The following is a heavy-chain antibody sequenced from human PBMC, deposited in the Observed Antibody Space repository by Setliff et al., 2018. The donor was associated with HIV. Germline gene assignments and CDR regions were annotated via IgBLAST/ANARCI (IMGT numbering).Heavy chain of an antibody. CDR2: ISGSSSTI. CDR3: ARASRGGYYDSSAYAY. J-gene: IGHJ4*02. V-gene: IGHV3-48*01. Sequence: GGSLRLSCAASGFTFSNAWMNWVRQAPGKGLEWVSYISGSSSTIYYADSVKGRFTISRDNAKNSLYLQMNSLRAEDTAVYYCARASRGGYYDSSAYAYWGQGTLVTVSS. D-gene: IGHD3-22*01. CDR1: GFTFSNAW.